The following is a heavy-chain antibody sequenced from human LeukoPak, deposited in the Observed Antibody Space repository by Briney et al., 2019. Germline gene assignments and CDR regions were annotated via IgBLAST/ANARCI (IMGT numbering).Heavy chain of an antibody. Sequence: GGSLRLSCAASGFIFSRYAMHWVRQTPGKGLDWVAAIWNDGSDETYADSVKGRFTISSDNSKNTLYLQMNSLRAEDTAVYYCTFEIGRSQGAFDIWGQGTMITVSS. CDR2: IWNDGSDE. V-gene: IGHV3-33*01. CDR1: GFIFSRYA. CDR3: TFEIGRSQGAFDI. J-gene: IGHJ3*02. D-gene: IGHD1-26*01.